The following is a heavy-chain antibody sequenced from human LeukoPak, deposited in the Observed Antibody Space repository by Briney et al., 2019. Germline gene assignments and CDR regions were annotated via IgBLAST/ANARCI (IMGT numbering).Heavy chain of an antibody. Sequence: GGSLRLSCAASGFTFSSYGMHWVRQAPGKGLEWVAFIRYDGSNKYYADSVKGRFTISRDNSKNTLYLQMNSLRAEDTAVHYCAKVRDYDFWSATDYWGQGTLVTVSS. CDR3: AKVRDYDFWSATDY. J-gene: IGHJ4*02. D-gene: IGHD3-3*01. V-gene: IGHV3-30*02. CDR1: GFTFSSYG. CDR2: IRYDGSNK.